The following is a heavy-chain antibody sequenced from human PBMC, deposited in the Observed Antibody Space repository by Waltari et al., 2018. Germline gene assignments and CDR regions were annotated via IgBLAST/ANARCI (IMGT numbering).Heavy chain of an antibody. CDR2: INHSVST. D-gene: IGHD4-17*01. J-gene: IGHJ4*02. V-gene: IGHV4-34*01. CDR3: ARRVTTVVTPVMYLDY. CDR1: GGSFSGYY. Sequence: QVQLQQWGAGLLKPSETLSLTCAVYGGSFSGYYWSWIRQPPGKGLEWIGEINHSVSTNYNPSFKSRVTISVDTSKSQFSLKLRSVPAADTAVYYCARRVTTVVTPVMYLDYWGQGTLVTVSS.